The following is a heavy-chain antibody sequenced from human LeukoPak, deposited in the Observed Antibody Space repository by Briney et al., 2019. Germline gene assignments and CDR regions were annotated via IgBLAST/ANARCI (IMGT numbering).Heavy chain of an antibody. J-gene: IGHJ4*02. CDR2: TSGSGGTT. CDR3: ARRIGGANNFDN. Sequence: GGSLRLSCAASGFTFSSYAMSWVRQAPGKGLEWVSVTSGSGGTTYYADSVKGRFTISRDNTKNTLYLQMNSLRDEDTAVYYCARRIGGANNFDNWGQGTLVTASS. V-gene: IGHV3-23*01. D-gene: IGHD1-26*01. CDR1: GFTFSSYA.